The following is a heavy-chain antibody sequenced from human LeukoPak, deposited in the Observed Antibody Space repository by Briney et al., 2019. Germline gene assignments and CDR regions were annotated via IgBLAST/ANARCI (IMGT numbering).Heavy chain of an antibody. CDR2: ISSGSSYT. CDR1: GFTFSSYG. Sequence: PGGSLRLSCAASGFTFSSYGMSWVRQAPGKGLEWVSSISSGSSYTYYGDSVKGRFTISRDNTKKSLYLQMNSLRAEDTAVYYCARDDQGSSWYLGHSDAFDIWGQGTMVTVSS. V-gene: IGHV3-21*01. J-gene: IGHJ3*02. D-gene: IGHD6-13*01. CDR3: ARDDQGSSWYLGHSDAFDI.